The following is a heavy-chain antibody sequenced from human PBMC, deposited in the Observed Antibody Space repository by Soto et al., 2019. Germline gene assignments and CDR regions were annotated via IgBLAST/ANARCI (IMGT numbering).Heavy chain of an antibody. V-gene: IGHV1-18*01. J-gene: IGHJ6*02. D-gene: IGHD3-16*01. CDR1: GYTFIRYG. Sequence: QVQLVQSAAEVKKPGASVKVSCKASGYTFIRYGISWVRQAPVQGVEWMGWISPYDDKTIYAQKLQGRVIMTTDTSTRIVSMGMRGLKSDDTAVYYCARGGDYDNSWGKLNHYGLDVWGQGTSVTVSS. CDR2: ISPYDDKT. CDR3: ARGGDYDNSWGKLNHYGLDV.